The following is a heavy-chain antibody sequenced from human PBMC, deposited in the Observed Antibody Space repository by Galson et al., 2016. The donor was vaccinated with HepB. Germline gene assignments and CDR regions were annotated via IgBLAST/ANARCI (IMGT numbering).Heavy chain of an antibody. Sequence: SLRLSCAASGFSFSDSYISWIRRAPGKGLEWISYISDSGSRTYYADSVKGRFTMSRDNARKSAYLHLNSLRVEDTAVYYCATCHFYWTGYAYRDGLDVWGQGTTFTVSS. CDR3: ATCHFYWTGYAYRDGLDV. CDR2: ISDSGSRT. D-gene: IGHD3/OR15-3a*01. V-gene: IGHV3-11*01. J-gene: IGHJ6*02. CDR1: GFSFSDSY.